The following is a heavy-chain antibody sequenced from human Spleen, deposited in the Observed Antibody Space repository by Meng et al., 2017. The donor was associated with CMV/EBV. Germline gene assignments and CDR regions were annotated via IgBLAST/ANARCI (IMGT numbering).Heavy chain of an antibody. V-gene: IGHV1-69*02. D-gene: IGHD3-22*01. CDR3: ATFDSSGQPSDY. Sequence: SVKVSCKASGGTFSSYTFSWVRQAPGQGLEWMGRIVPILGMTNYAQRFQGRVTITADKSTSTAYMELSSLRSEDTAVYYCATFDSSGQPSDYWGQGTLVTVSS. J-gene: IGHJ4*02. CDR2: IVPILGMT. CDR1: GGTFSSYT.